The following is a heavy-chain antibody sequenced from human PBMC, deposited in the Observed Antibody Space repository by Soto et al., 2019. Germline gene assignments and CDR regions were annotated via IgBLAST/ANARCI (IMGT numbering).Heavy chain of an antibody. CDR1: GGSISSGGYY. CDR3: ARATYYYDSSGYGGKTMDV. Sequence: QVQLQESGPGLVKPSQTLSLTCTVSGGSISSGGYYWSWIRQHPGKGLEWIGYIYYSGNTYYNPSLKSRVNISVDTSKNQFSLKLSSVTAADTAVYYCARATYYYDSSGYGGKTMDVWGQGTTVTVSS. D-gene: IGHD3-22*01. CDR2: IYYSGNT. V-gene: IGHV4-31*03. J-gene: IGHJ6*02.